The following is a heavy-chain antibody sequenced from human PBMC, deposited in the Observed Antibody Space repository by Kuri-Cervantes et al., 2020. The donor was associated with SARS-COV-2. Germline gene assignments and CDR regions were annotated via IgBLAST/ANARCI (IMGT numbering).Heavy chain of an antibody. V-gene: IGHV3-48*01. CDR2: ISSSSSTI. Sequence: GESLKISCAASGFTFSSYSMNWVRQAPGRGLEWVSYISSSSSTIYYADSVKGRFTISRDNAKNSLYLQMNSLRAEDTAVYYCAREQSTTYYDFWSGYYDGYFDYWGQGTLITVSS. CDR1: GFTFSSYS. CDR3: AREQSTTYYDFWSGYYDGYFDY. J-gene: IGHJ4*02. D-gene: IGHD3-3*01.